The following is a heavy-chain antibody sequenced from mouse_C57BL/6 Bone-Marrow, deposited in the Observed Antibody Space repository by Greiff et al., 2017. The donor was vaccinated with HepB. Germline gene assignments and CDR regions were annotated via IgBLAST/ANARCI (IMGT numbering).Heavy chain of an antibody. D-gene: IGHD2-4*01. V-gene: IGHV1-50*01. CDR2: IDPSDSYT. J-gene: IGHJ3*01. Sequence: VQLQQPGAELVKPGASVKLSCKASGYTFTSYWMQWVKQRPGQGLEWIREIDPSDSYTNYNQKFKGKATLTVDTSSSTAYMQLSSLTSEDSAVYYCARILDYEEFAYWGQGTLVTVSA. CDR3: ARILDYEEFAY. CDR1: GYTFTSYW.